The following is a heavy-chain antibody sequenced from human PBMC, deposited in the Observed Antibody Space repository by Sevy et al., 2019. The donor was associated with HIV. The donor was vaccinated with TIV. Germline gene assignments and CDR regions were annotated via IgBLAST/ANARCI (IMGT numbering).Heavy chain of an antibody. Sequence: SETLSLTCAVYGGSFSGYYWSWIRQPPGKGLEWIGEINHSGSNNYNPSLKSRVTISVDTSKNQFSLQLSSVTAADTAVYYCAREGYYGSGSYSWGQGTLVTVSS. D-gene: IGHD3-10*01. CDR2: INHSGSN. J-gene: IGHJ4*02. CDR3: AREGYYGSGSYS. V-gene: IGHV4-34*01. CDR1: GGSFSGYY.